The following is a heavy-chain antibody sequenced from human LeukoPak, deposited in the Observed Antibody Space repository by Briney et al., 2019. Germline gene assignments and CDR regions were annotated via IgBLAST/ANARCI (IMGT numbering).Heavy chain of an antibody. J-gene: IGHJ4*02. CDR1: GFTFINHY. D-gene: IGHD6-6*01. CDR3: AKSRYSTSSALDY. CDR2: INQDGGEI. Sequence: GGSLRLSCAASGFTFINHYMAWVRQAPGQGLEWVANINQDGGEIYYVGSVRGRFTISRDNAKNSLYLQMNSLRAEDTAVYYCAKSRYSTSSALDYWGQGTLVTVSS. V-gene: IGHV3-7*03.